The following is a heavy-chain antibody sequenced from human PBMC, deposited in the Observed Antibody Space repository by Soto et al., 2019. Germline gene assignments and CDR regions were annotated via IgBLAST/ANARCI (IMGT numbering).Heavy chain of an antibody. CDR1: GGTFSNSP. CDR3: ARGQVGASSFDY. J-gene: IGHJ4*02. V-gene: IGHV1-69*04. CDR2: IIPSPART. D-gene: IGHD1-26*01. Sequence: SVKVSCKASGGTFSNSPLRWVPQIPGQGPEWMGRIIPSPARTIYSRKFRGRVTLTADKSTQTVYMTLSSLTTEDSGVYYCARGQVGASSFDYWGEGTRVTVSS.